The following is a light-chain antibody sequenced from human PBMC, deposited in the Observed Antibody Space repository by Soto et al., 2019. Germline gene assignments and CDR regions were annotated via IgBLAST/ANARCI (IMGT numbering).Light chain of an antibody. CDR1: QSISSS. V-gene: IGKV1-5*03. CDR2: KAS. J-gene: IGKJ1*01. Sequence: DIPMTQSPSTLSASVGDRVTITCRASQSISSSLAWYQQKPGKAPKILIYKASSLESGVPSRFSGSGSGTEFTLTMGSVQSYDFATYYCQQYNSYWTFGQGTKVEIK. CDR3: QQYNSYWT.